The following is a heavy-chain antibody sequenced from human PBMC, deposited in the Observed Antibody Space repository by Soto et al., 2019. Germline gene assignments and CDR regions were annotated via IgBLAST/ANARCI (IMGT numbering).Heavy chain of an antibody. V-gene: IGHV3-30-3*01. Sequence: GGSLRLSCAASGFTFSGKTMYWVRQAPGKGLEWVALIAPDASQIYYADSVKGRFTISRDNSKNTLYLQMNSLRAEDTSLYLWATGIRATLPLNSWGQGTLVTVSS. CDR3: ATGIRATLPLNS. CDR1: GFTFSGKT. J-gene: IGHJ4*02. CDR2: IAPDASQI. D-gene: IGHD2-2*02.